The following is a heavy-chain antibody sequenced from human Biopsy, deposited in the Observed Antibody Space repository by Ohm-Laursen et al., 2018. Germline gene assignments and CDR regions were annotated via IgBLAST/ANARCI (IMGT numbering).Heavy chain of an antibody. Sequence: SDTLFLTCSVSGGSIISYYWTWIRQPPGKGLEWIGHVYNGGITNYNPSLKSRVTISKDTSKNQFSLQVNSVTAADTAVYYCARTPRDSPWSGSYKRGLWFDPWGQGTLVIVSS. CDR2: VYNGGIT. CDR1: GGSIISYY. J-gene: IGHJ5*02. V-gene: IGHV4-59*07. D-gene: IGHD3-3*01. CDR3: ARTPRDSPWSGSYKRGLWFDP.